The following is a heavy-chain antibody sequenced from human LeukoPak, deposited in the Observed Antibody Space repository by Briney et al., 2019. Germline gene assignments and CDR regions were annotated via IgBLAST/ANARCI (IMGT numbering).Heavy chain of an antibody. J-gene: IGHJ4*02. V-gene: IGHV4-59*08. CDR3: ARLDCLVEGCYNH. CDR1: GDSVTSSY. CDR2: VSSDGTT. D-gene: IGHD2-15*01. Sequence: PSETLSLTCSVSGDSVTSSYWNWIRQPPGKGLEWIGYVSSDGTTTTTPPLRSRLIMSVDTAKNGTSLILPSVTAADTAIYYCARLDCLVEGCYNHWGRGTLVTVSS.